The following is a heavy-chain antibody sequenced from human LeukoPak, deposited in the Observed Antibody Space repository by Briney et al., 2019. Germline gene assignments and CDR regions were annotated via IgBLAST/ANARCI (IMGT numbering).Heavy chain of an antibody. Sequence: SETLSLTCTVSGYSISSGHYWGWIRQPPGKGVEWIASMYHSGSTYYNPPLKSRVTISEDTSKNQFSLKLRSVTAADTAVYYCARGPRFGELLWHWFDPWGQGTLVTVSS. CDR1: GYSISSGHY. V-gene: IGHV4-38-2*02. D-gene: IGHD3-10*01. J-gene: IGHJ5*02. CDR2: MYHSGST. CDR3: ARGPRFGELLWHWFDP.